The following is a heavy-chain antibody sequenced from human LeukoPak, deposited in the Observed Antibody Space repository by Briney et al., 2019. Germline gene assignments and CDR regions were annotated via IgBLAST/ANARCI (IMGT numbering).Heavy chain of an antibody. Sequence: KPGGSLRLSCAASGFTFSDYYMSWIRQAPGKGLEWISYISGDGTNIYYAHSVWGRFTISRDSAKNSLYLQMNSLMAEDTAVYYCARERVTPFMDYWGQGTLVTVSS. D-gene: IGHD2-21*02. CDR2: ISGDGTNI. CDR3: ARERVTPFMDY. CDR1: GFTFSDYY. V-gene: IGHV3-11*04. J-gene: IGHJ4*02.